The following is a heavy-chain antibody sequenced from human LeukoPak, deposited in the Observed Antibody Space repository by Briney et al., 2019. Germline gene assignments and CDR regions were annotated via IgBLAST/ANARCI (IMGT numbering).Heavy chain of an antibody. CDR3: SRGGQRAGYAFDI. CDR1: GFTFNDYD. J-gene: IGHJ3*02. CDR2: LHTAGDA. Sequence: GSLRLSCAASGFTFNDYDMHWVRQVTGKGLEWVSSLHTAGDAHYSVSVRGRFIISRDRSKTSFYLQMNSLRAEDSAMYYCSRGGQRAGYAFDIWGQGTVVTVSS. V-gene: IGHV3-13*01.